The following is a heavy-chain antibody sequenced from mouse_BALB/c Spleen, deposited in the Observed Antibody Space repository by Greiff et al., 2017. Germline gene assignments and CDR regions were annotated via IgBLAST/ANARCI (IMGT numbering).Heavy chain of an antibody. CDR3: ARPWDGFAY. V-gene: IGHV1-7*01. CDR1: GYTFTSYW. J-gene: IGHJ3*01. CDR2: INPSTGYT. D-gene: IGHD4-1*01. Sequence: VQLQESGAELAKPGASVKMSCKASGYTFTSYWMHWVKQRPGQGLEWIGYINPSTGYTEYNQKFKDKATLTADKSSSTAYMQLSSLTSEDSAVYYCARPWDGFAYWGQGTLVTVSA.